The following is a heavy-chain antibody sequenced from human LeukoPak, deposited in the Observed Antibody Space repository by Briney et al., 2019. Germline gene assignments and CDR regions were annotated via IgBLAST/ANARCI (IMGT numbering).Heavy chain of an antibody. V-gene: IGHV3-23*01. J-gene: IGHJ4*02. CDR2: ISGIDSGA. D-gene: IGHD3-22*01. CDR3: AKDGSTYYDRSGYYPFHY. CDR1: GFTFSSNA. Sequence: PGGSLRLSCVASGFTFSSNAVSWVRQAPGKGLEWVATISGIDSGAYYADSVKGRFTISRDNSKNTLYLHMNSLRAEDTAVYYCAKDGSTYYDRSGYYPFHYWGQGALVTVSS.